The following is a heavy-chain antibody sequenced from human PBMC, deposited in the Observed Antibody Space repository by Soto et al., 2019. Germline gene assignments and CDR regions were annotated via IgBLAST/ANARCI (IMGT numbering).Heavy chain of an antibody. CDR1: GGSISSSSYY. CDR2: IYYSGSS. J-gene: IGHJ6*03. V-gene: IGHV4-39*01. Sequence: SETLSLTCSVSGGSISSSSYYWGWIRQPPGKGLEWIGSIYYSGSSYYNPSLKGRVTLPVDTSENKFSLRLSSVTAADTAVYYCATTTRAYYMAVWGKGTTVTVSS. D-gene: IGHD3-10*01. CDR3: ATTTRAYYMAV.